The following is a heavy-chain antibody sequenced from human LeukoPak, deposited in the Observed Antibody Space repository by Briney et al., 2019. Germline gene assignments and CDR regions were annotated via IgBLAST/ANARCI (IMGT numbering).Heavy chain of an antibody. CDR2: IYHSGST. CDR1: GGSISSSSYY. V-gene: IGHV4-39*01. J-gene: IGHJ3*02. Sequence: SETLSLTCTVSGGSISSSSYYWGWIRQPPGKGLEWIGSIYHSGSTYYNPSLKSRVTISVDTSKNQFSLKLSSVTAADTAVYYCARPNIGLNYIDIWGQGTMVTVSS. D-gene: IGHD5-24*01. CDR3: ARPNIGLNYIDI.